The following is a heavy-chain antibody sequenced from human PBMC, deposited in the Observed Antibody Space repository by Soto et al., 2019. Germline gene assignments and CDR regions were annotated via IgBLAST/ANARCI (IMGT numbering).Heavy chain of an antibody. Sequence: PXGALSVTCTVPGGSSTNYYRSWIRQPPGKGLEWIGFIYYSGSTNYNPSPKSRVTISVATSKNQVSLKLSSVTAADTAVYYCARDGTAVAAGYYGMDVWGQGTTVTVS. J-gene: IGHJ6*02. CDR2: IYYSGST. CDR1: GGSSTNYY. CDR3: ARDGTAVAAGYYGMDV. D-gene: IGHD5-18*01. V-gene: IGHV4-59*01.